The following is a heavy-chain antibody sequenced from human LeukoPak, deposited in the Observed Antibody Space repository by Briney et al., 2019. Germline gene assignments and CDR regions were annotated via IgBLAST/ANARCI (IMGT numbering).Heavy chain of an antibody. D-gene: IGHD3-22*01. CDR3: ARGRYDSSGYYPIFDY. V-gene: IGHV3-30*02. CDR2: IRYDGSNK. J-gene: IGHJ4*02. Sequence: GGSLRLSCAASGFTFSSYDIHWVRQAPGKGLEWVAFIRYDGSNKYYADSVRGRFTISRDNSKNTLYLHMNSLRAEDTAVYYCARGRYDSSGYYPIFDYWGQGTLVTVSS. CDR1: GFTFSSYD.